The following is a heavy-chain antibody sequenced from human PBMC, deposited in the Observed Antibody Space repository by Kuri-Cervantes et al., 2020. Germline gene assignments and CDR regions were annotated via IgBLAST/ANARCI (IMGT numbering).Heavy chain of an antibody. J-gene: IGHJ6*03. CDR2: FYYSGST. V-gene: IGHV4-59*13. D-gene: IGHD2-15*01. Sequence: SQTLSLTCAVYGGSFRDYHWSWIRLPPGKGLEWIGYFYYSGSTSYNPSLTSRVSISADTSKNQVSLKLSSVTAADTAVYFCARVGDRWYYYMDVWGQGTTVTVSS. CDR1: GGSFRDYH. CDR3: ARVGDRWYYYMDV.